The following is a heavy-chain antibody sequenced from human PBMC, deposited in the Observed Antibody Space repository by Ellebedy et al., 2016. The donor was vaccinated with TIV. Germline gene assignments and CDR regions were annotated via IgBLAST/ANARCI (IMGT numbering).Heavy chain of an antibody. J-gene: IGHJ5*02. D-gene: IGHD2-2*01. CDR2: VSGSGGNT. Sequence: GESLKISCAASGFTFSIYWMHWVRQAPGKGLEWVSSVSGSGGNTYYADSVKGRFTISRDNSKNTLYLQMNNLRAEDTAVYYCAKGPGGSSTPWGQGTPVTVSS. CDR3: AKGPGGSSTP. CDR1: GFTFSIYW. V-gene: IGHV3-23*01.